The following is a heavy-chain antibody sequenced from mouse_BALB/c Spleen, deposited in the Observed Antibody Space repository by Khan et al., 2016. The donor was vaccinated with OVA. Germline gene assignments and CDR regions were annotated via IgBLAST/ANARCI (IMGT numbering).Heavy chain of an antibody. CDR3: AWPYRYDGRDWFAY. D-gene: IGHD2-14*01. V-gene: IGHV4-1*02. Sequence: EVQLQESGGGLVQPGGSLKLSCAASGFAFSRYWMSWVRQAPGKGLEWIGEINPDSSTINYTPSLKDKFIISRDNAKNTLYLQMSKVRSEDTALYVVAWPYRYDGRDWFAYWGQGTLVTVSA. J-gene: IGHJ3*01. CDR1: GFAFSRYW. CDR2: INPDSSTI.